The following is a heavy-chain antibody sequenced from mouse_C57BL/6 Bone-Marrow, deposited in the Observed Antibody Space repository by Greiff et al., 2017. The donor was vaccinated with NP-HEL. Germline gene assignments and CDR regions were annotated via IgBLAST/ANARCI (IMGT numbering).Heavy chain of an antibody. CDR2: ISSGGSYT. Sequence: EVKLLESGGDLVKPGGSLKLSCAASGFTFSSYGMSWVRQTPDKRLEWVATISSGGSYTYYPDSVKGRFTISRDNAKNTLYLQMSRLKSEDTAMYYCARRGTGWFAYWGQGTLVTVSA. J-gene: IGHJ3*01. D-gene: IGHD4-1*01. CDR1: GFTFSSYG. V-gene: IGHV5-6*02. CDR3: ARRGTGWFAY.